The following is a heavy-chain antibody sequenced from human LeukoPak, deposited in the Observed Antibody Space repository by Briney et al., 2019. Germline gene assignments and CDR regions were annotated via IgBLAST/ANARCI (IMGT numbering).Heavy chain of an antibody. Sequence: GGSLTLSCAASGFTFSSYAMSWVRQAPGKGLEWVSAISGSGENTNYADSVKGRFTISRDNSRNMLYLQMNSLRDEDTAKYYCAKTVSGSYSYQGGDYWGQGTLVTVSS. CDR2: ISGSGENT. CDR1: GFTFSSYA. V-gene: IGHV3-23*01. CDR3: AKTVSGSYSYQGGDY. D-gene: IGHD3-16*02. J-gene: IGHJ4*02.